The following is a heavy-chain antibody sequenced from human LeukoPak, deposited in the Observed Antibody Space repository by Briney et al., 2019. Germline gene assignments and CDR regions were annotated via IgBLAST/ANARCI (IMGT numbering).Heavy chain of an antibody. V-gene: IGHV3-53*01. J-gene: IGHJ5*02. Sequence: GGSLRLSCAASGFTVSSNYMSWVRQAPGKGLEWVSIIYSGGSTFYADSVKGRFTISRDNSKNTLYLQMNSLRAEDTAVYYCARVGSPYCSGGSCPLDPWGQGTLVTVSS. D-gene: IGHD2-15*01. CDR1: GFTVSSNY. CDR2: IYSGGST. CDR3: ARVGSPYCSGGSCPLDP.